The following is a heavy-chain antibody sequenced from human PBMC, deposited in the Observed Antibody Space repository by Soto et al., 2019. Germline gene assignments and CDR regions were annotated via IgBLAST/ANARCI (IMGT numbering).Heavy chain of an antibody. J-gene: IGHJ5*02. Sequence: QVQLQEAGSRLVKTSETLSLTCTVSGGAFSSGGFAWTWIRQPPKKGLEWIGYIYHTGTTSYNPSIRSRVTTSVHRSRHQVSLKVTSVTAADAAIDYCASFRRRPAAHLPAVIDTWGQGTDHTVSS. V-gene: IGHV4-30-2*01. CDR3: ASFRRRPAAHLPAVIDT. CDR2: IYHTGTT. D-gene: IGHD2-2*01. CDR1: GGAFSSGGFA.